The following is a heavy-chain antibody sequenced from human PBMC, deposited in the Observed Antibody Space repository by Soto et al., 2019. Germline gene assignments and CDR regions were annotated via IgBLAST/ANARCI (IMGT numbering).Heavy chain of an antibody. J-gene: IGHJ6*02. V-gene: IGHV3-23*01. CDR3: AKSHRGYSCSDMDV. CDR1: GFTFSSYA. Sequence: EVQLLESGGGLVQPGGSLRLSCAASGFTFSSYAVSWVRQAPGKGLEWVSTISGSGGVTYYADSVKGRFTISRDNSKNTLYLQMYSLRAEDTAVYYCAKSHRGYSCSDMDVWGQGTTVTVSS. CDR2: ISGSGGVT. D-gene: IGHD6-6*01.